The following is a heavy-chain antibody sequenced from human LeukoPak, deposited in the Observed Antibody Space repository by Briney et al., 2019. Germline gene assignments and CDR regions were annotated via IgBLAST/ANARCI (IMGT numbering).Heavy chain of an antibody. CDR2: INSDGSST. CDR1: GFTFSSYW. V-gene: IGHV3-74*01. D-gene: IGHD4-17*01. J-gene: IGHJ5*02. CDR3: VRERNDYANWFDP. Sequence: TGGSLRLSCVVSGFTFSSYWMHWVRQAPGKGLVWVSCINSDGSSTSYADSVKGRFTISRDNAKNTLYLQMNSLRAEDTAVYYCVRERNDYANWFDPWGQGTLVIVSS.